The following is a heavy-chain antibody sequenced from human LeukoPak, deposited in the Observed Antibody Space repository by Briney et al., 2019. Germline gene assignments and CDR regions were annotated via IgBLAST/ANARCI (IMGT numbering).Heavy chain of an antibody. J-gene: IGHJ4*02. CDR2: ISYDGSNK. D-gene: IGHD6-13*01. CDR3: AKSPGSSWSLPFDY. Sequence: GGSLRLSCAASGFTFSSYAMHWVRQAPGKGLEWVAVISYDGSNKYYADSVKGRFTISRDNSKNTLYLQMNSLRAEDTAVYYCAKSPGSSWSLPFDYWGQGTLVTVSS. CDR1: GFTFSSYA. V-gene: IGHV3-30-3*02.